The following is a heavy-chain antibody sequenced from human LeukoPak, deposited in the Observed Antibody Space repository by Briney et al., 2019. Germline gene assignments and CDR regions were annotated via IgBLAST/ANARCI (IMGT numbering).Heavy chain of an antibody. CDR3: AKSDQGPKY. CDR2: INQDGSET. V-gene: IGHV3-7*01. J-gene: IGHJ4*02. CDR1: GLTFGSYW. Sequence: QSGESLTLSCAASGLTFGSYWMNWVRQAPAKGMEWVAIINQDGSETNYVPSLKGRFTMSRDTATNSLYLQTNSLRAEDSSVYYCAKSDQGPKYWGGETLVTVAS.